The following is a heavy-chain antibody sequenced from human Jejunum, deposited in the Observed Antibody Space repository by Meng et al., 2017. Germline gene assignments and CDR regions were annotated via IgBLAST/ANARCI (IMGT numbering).Heavy chain of an antibody. CDR3: ASHSRNYYDTSGYFDYYYYGMDV. J-gene: IGHJ6*02. V-gene: IGHV1-69*05. D-gene: IGHD3-22*01. Sequence: SVKVSCKASGGTFSSYAISWVRQDPGQGLEWMGGIVPIFGTTNYAQKFQDRVTITTDESKSTAYMELSSLRSEDTAVYYCASHSRNYYDTSGYFDYYYYGMDVWGQGTTVTVSS. CDR2: IVPIFGTT. CDR1: GGTFSSYA.